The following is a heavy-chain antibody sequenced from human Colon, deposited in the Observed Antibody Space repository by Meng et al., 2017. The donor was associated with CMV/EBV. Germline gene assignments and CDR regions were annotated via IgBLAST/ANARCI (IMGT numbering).Heavy chain of an antibody. D-gene: IGHD3-10*01. CDR2: ISHDGSEK. J-gene: IGHJ4*02. CDR1: GFTFSSYA. V-gene: IGHV3-30-3*01. Sequence: CASFGFTFSSYAMHWVRQAPGKGLEWVSVISHDGSEKYYADSVKGRFTISRDNSKNTVYLQMNSLRPEDTAVYYCASGYGSGSYFDYWGQGTLVTVSS. CDR3: ASGYGSGSYFDY.